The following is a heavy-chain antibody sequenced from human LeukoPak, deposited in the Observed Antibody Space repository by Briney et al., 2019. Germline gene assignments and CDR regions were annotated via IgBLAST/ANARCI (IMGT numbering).Heavy chain of an antibody. CDR2: IIPILGIA. Sequence: GASVKVSCKASGYTFTSYDINWVRQAPGQGLEWMGRIIPILGIANYAQKFQGRVTITADKSTSTAYMELSSLRSEDTAVYYCARTSYDYVWGSYRENWFDPWGQGTLVTVSS. J-gene: IGHJ5*02. CDR1: GYTFTSYD. CDR3: ARTSYDYVWGSYRENWFDP. V-gene: IGHV1-69*04. D-gene: IGHD3-16*02.